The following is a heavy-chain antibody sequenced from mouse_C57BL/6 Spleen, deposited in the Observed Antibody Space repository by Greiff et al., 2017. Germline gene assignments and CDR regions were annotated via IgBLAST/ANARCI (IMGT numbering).Heavy chain of an antibody. D-gene: IGHD2-4*01. CDR1: GYTFTSYW. Sequence: QVHVKQPGTELVKPGASVKLSCKASGYTFTSYWMHWVKQRPGQGLEWIGNINPSNGGTNYNEKFKSKATLTVDKSSSTAYMQLSSLTSEDSAVYYCARREGYDYAWFAYWGQGTLVTVSA. CDR3: ARREGYDYAWFAY. V-gene: IGHV1-53*01. CDR2: INPSNGGT. J-gene: IGHJ3*01.